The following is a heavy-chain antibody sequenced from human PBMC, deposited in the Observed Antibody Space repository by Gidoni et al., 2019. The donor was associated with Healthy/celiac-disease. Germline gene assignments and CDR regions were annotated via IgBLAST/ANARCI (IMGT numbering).Heavy chain of an antibody. CDR3: AKDSGYCTNGVCYNDAFDI. CDR1: GFTFSSYA. CDR2: ISGSGGST. Sequence: EVQLLESGGGLVQPGGSLRLSCAASGFTFSSYAMSWVRQAPGKGLEWVSDISGSGGSTYYADSVKGRFTISRDNSKNTLYLQMNSLRAEDTAVYYCAKDSGYCTNGVCYNDAFDIWGQGTMVTVSS. V-gene: IGHV3-23*01. D-gene: IGHD2-8*01. J-gene: IGHJ3*02.